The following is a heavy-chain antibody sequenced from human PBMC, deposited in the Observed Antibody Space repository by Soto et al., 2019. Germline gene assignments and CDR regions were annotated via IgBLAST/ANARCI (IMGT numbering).Heavy chain of an antibody. D-gene: IGHD6-6*01. CDR1: GFTFDDYA. CDR3: AKDIDQGGSSPIYYYYYGMDV. J-gene: IGHJ6*02. CDR2: ISWNSGSI. Sequence: ESGGGLVQPGRSLRLSCAASGFTFDDYAMHWVRQAPGKGLEWVSGISWNSGSIGYADSVKGRFTISRDNAKNSLYLQMNSLRAEDTALYYCAKDIDQGGSSPIYYYYYGMDVRGQGTTVTVSS. V-gene: IGHV3-9*01.